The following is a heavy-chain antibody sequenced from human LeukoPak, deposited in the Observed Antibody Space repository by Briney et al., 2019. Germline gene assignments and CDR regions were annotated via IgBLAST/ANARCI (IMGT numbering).Heavy chain of an antibody. Sequence: GASVKVSCKASGCTFTSYYVHWVRQAPGQGLEWMGTINPSGGSTSYAQKFQGRVTMTRDMSTSTVYMELSSLRSEDTAVYYCARDGVVAGTAWDWGQGTLVTASS. CDR3: ARDGVVAGTAWD. CDR1: GCTFTSYY. V-gene: IGHV1-46*01. D-gene: IGHD6-19*01. J-gene: IGHJ4*02. CDR2: INPSGGST.